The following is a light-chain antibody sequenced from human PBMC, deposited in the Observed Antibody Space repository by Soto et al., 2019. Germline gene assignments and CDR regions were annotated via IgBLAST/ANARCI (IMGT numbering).Light chain of an antibody. V-gene: IGKV3-20*01. CDR1: QSVSRSY. CDR2: GAS. J-gene: IGKJ1*01. Sequence: EIVLTQSPGTLSLSPGERATLSCRASQSVSRSYLAWYQQKPGQAPRLLIYGASSRATGIPDRFSGSGSGTDFTLTISRLEPEDFAVYYCQQYGSSVGFGQGTKVEIK. CDR3: QQYGSSVG.